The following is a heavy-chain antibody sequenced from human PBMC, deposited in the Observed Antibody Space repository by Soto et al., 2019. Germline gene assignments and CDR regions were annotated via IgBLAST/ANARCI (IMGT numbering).Heavy chain of an antibody. CDR1: GFTFNNYG. V-gene: IGHV3-30*18. Sequence: QVQLVESGGGVVQPGRSLRLSCAASGFTFNNYGMHWVRQAPGKGLEWVAVISNDGSDKYYADSVKGRLTLSRDNSKNTVYLQVNSLRAEDTAVYYCAKDQGIAASHGIDWGQGTMVTVSS. D-gene: IGHD6-13*01. J-gene: IGHJ3*01. CDR3: AKDQGIAASHGID. CDR2: ISNDGSDK.